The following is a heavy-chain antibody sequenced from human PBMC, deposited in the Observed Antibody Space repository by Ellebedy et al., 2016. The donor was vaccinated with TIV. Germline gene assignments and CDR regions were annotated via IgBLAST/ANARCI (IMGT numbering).Heavy chain of an antibody. Sequence: KVSCKGSGYSFTSYWISWVRQLPGKGLEWMGRIDPSDSYTNYSPSFQGQVTISADKSISTDDLQWSSLKASDTAMYYCARHRYCSSTSCYGDDYWGQGTLVTVSS. V-gene: IGHV5-10-1*01. D-gene: IGHD2-2*01. CDR2: IDPSDSYT. J-gene: IGHJ4*02. CDR3: ARHRYCSSTSCYGDDY. CDR1: GYSFTSYW.